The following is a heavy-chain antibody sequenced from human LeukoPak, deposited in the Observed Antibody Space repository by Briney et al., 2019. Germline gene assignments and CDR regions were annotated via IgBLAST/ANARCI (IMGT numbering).Heavy chain of an antibody. CDR2: IYYSGST. V-gene: IGHV4-61*01. CDR1: GGSFSSGSYY. J-gene: IGHJ4*02. Sequence: SETLSLTCTVSGGSFSSGSYYWSWLRQPPGTGLEWIGYIYYSGSTNYNPSLKSRVTISVDTSKNQFSLKLSSVTAADTAVYYCASERVTMVRGVPGFLDYWGQGTLVTVSS. CDR3: ASERVTMVRGVPGFLDY. D-gene: IGHD3-10*01.